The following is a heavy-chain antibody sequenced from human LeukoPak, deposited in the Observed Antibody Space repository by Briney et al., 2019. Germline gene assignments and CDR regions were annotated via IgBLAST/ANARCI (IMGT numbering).Heavy chain of an antibody. CDR3: ARDLDDYGDYVDDY. CDR1: GYTFTGYY. J-gene: IGHJ4*02. CDR2: INPNSGGT. D-gene: IGHD4-17*01. Sequence: ASVKVSCKASGYTFTGYYMHWVRQAPGQGLEWVGWINPNSGGTNYAQKFQGRVTMTRDTSISTAYMELSRLRSDDTAVYYCARDLDDYGDYVDDYWGQGTLVTVSS. V-gene: IGHV1-2*02.